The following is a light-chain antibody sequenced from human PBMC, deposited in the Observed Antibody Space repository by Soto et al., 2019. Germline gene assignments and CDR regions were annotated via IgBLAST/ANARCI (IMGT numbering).Light chain of an antibody. CDR3: QQYNDWPYT. V-gene: IGKV3-15*01. CDR1: QSVSNN. J-gene: IGKJ2*01. CDR2: GAS. Sequence: EIVLTQSPGTLSVSPGEGATLSCRARQSVSNNLAWYQQRPGQAPRLLIHGASTRATGIPARFSGMGYGREFTRTISSLQSEDVAMYYCQQYNDWPYTFGQGTKLEI.